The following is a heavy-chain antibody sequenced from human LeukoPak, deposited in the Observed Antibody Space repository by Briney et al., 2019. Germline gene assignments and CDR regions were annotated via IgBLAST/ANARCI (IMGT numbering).Heavy chain of an antibody. J-gene: IGHJ4*02. Sequence: GGSLRLSCAASGFTFSDYYMSWIRQAPGKGLEWVSYVSSGSSYTNYADSVKGRFTISRDNAKNSLYLQMNSLRAEDTAVYYCARGGRNYYDSSGYYFPVSDYWGQGTLVTVSS. CDR2: VSSGSSYT. V-gene: IGHV3-11*05. D-gene: IGHD3-22*01. CDR1: GFTFSDYY. CDR3: ARGGRNYYDSSGYYFPVSDY.